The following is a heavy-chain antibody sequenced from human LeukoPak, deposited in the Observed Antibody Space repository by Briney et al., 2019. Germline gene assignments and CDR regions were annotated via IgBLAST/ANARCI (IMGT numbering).Heavy chain of an antibody. CDR1: GYTFSEYY. Sequence: GASVKVPCKTSGYTFSEYYIYWVRQAPGQGLEWMGWINPISGGTKFAQKFQGRVTMTRDTSITTAYMELNSLRSDDTAVYYCAREGIRIAAAGTIDYWGQGTLVTVSS. V-gene: IGHV1-2*02. J-gene: IGHJ4*02. D-gene: IGHD6-13*01. CDR3: AREGIRIAAAGTIDY. CDR2: INPISGGT.